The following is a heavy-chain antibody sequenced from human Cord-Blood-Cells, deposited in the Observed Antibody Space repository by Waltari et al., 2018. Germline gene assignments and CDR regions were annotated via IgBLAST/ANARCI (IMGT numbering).Heavy chain of an antibody. CDR2: INQSGST. CDR3: ARGGGYYYDSSGYYYYYGMDV. CDR1: VGSFSGYY. V-gene: IGHV4-34*01. J-gene: IGHJ6*02. D-gene: IGHD3-22*01. Sequence: QVQLQQWGAGLLQPSETLSLTCAVYVGSFSGYYWSWIRQPPGTGLAWIGEINQSGSTNYNPSLKSRVTISVDTSKNQFSLKLSSVTAADTAVYYWARGGGYYYDSSGYYYYYGMDVWGQGTTVTVSS.